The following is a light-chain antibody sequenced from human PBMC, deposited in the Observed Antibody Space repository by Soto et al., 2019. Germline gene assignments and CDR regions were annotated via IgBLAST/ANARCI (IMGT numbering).Light chain of an antibody. CDR2: AAS. CDR1: QTTNNY. J-gene: IGKJ1*01. Sequence: DIQMTQSPSSLSASVEDRVTITCRASQTTNNYLNWYQQKPGKAPKRLIYAASSLQSGVPSRFSGSRSGTEFTLTISSLQPEDFATYYCLQDNSYPRTFGQGTKVDIK. V-gene: IGKV1-17*01. CDR3: LQDNSYPRT.